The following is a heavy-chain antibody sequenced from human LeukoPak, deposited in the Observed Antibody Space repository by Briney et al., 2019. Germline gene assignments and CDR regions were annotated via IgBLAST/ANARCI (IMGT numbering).Heavy chain of an antibody. J-gene: IGHJ6*03. CDR3: ARAPEWGKANYYYYMDV. Sequence: ASVKVSCKASGYTFTSYDINWVRQATGQGLEWMGWMKPNSGNTGYAKKFQGRVTMTRNTSITTAYMELSSLRSEDTAVYYCARAPEWGKANYYYYMDVWGKGTTVTVSS. CDR1: GYTFTSYD. V-gene: IGHV1-8*02. D-gene: IGHD1-26*01. CDR2: MKPNSGNT.